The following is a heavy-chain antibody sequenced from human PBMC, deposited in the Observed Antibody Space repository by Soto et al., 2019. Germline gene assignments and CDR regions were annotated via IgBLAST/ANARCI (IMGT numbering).Heavy chain of an antibody. CDR2: ISYDGSNK. CDR3: ARDIAVAGDYYYYGMDV. Sequence: GSLRLSCAASGFTFSSYAMHWVRQAPGKGLEWVAVISYDGSNKYYADSVKGRFTISRDNSKNTLYLQMNSLRAEDTAVYYCARDIAVAGDYYYYGMDVWGQGTTVTVSS. V-gene: IGHV3-30-3*01. CDR1: GFTFSSYA. J-gene: IGHJ6*02. D-gene: IGHD6-19*01.